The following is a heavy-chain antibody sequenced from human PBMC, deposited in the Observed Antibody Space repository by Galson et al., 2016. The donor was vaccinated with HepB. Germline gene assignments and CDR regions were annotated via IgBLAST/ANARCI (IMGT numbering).Heavy chain of an antibody. J-gene: IGHJ4*02. CDR1: EFIFSSYW. D-gene: IGHD1-26*01. Sequence: SLRLSCAASEFIFSSYWMSWVRQAPGKGLEWVADRKEAGSEKYYADSVKGRFTISREKAKNSLYLQMNSLRAEDTAVYYCAKYSGSHKGYDYWGQGTLVTVSS. CDR2: RKEAGSEK. V-gene: IGHV3-7*02. CDR3: AKYSGSHKGYDY.